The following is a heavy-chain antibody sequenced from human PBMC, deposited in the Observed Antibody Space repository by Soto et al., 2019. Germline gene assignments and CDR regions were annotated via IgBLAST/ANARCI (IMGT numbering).Heavy chain of an antibody. Sequence: PGKGLEWMWIIYPVDSDTRYSPSFQGQVTIAAEKSISTAYLQWSSLKASDTDMYYCARLTKGSGKYYYYYGMDVRGQGTTVTVSS. CDR3: ARLTKGSGKYYYYYGMDV. CDR2: IYPVDSDT. V-gene: IGHV5-51*01. D-gene: IGHD3-10*01. J-gene: IGHJ6*02.